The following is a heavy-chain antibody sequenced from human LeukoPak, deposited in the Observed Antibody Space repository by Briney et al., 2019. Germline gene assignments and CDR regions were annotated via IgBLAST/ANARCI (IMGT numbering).Heavy chain of an antibody. J-gene: IGHJ4*02. D-gene: IGHD3-10*01. Sequence: SETLSLTCTVSGGSISSYYWSWIRQPPGKGLEWIWYIYYSGSTNYNPSLKSRVTISVDTSKNQFSLQLSSVTAADTAVYYCARVGTYGSGSYLSWLDYWGQGTLVTVSS. CDR2: IYYSGST. CDR1: GGSISSYY. V-gene: IGHV4-59*01. CDR3: ARVGTYGSGSYLSWLDY.